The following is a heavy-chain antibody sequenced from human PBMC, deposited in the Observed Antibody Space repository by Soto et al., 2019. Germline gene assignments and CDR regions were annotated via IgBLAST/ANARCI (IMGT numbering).Heavy chain of an antibody. D-gene: IGHD6-13*01. Sequence: VQLVESGGGLVKPGGSLRLSCVASGFTSSDHYMSWIRQAPGKGLEWGSYISDSGSALYYADSVRGRFTISRDNAKNSLYLQMNSLRAEDTAVYYCARDRSSSWYGRGYHYYGMDVWGQGTTVTVSS. V-gene: IGHV3-11*01. CDR1: GFTSSDHY. CDR3: ARDRSSSWYGRGYHYYGMDV. J-gene: IGHJ6*02. CDR2: ISDSGSAL.